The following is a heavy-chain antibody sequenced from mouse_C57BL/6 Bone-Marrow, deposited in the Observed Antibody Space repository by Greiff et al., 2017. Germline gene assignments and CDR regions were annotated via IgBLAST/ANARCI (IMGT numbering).Heavy chain of an antibody. CDR2: IYPRSGNT. Sequence: VMLVESGAELARPGASVKLSCKASGYTFTSYGISWVKQRTGQGLEWIGEIYPRSGNTYYNEKFKGKATLTADKSSSTAYMELRSLTSEDSAVYFCARGDYDEGFAYWGQGTLVTVSA. V-gene: IGHV1-81*01. D-gene: IGHD2-4*01. J-gene: IGHJ3*01. CDR3: ARGDYDEGFAY. CDR1: GYTFTSYG.